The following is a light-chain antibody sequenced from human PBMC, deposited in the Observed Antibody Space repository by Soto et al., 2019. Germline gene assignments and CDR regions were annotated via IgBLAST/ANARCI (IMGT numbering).Light chain of an antibody. CDR1: QSVSSN. V-gene: IGKV3-15*01. J-gene: IGKJ1*01. CDR2: DAS. CDR3: QQYNNWPPWT. Sequence: EVVMTQSPATLSASPGERATLSCRASQSVSSNLAWYQQKPGQAPRLLIYDASTRATGIPARFSGSGSGTDFTLTISSLQSEDFALYYCQQYNNWPPWTFGQGTKVEIK.